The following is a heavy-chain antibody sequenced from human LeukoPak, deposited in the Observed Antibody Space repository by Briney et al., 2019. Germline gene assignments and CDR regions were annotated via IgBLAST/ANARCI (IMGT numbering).Heavy chain of an antibody. D-gene: IGHD6-13*01. CDR2: INHSGST. CDR1: GGSISSSSYY. CDR3: ARHRRDSSSWFTHGFDY. Sequence: PSETLSLTCTVSGGSISSSSYYWSWIRQPPGKGLEWIGEINHSGSTNYNPSLKSRVTISVDTSKNQFSLKLSSVTAADTAVYYCARHRRDSSSWFTHGFDYWGQGTLVTVSS. J-gene: IGHJ4*02. V-gene: IGHV4-39*01.